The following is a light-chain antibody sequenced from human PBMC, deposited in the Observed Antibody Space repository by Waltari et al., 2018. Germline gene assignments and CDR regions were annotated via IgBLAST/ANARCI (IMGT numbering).Light chain of an antibody. V-gene: IGKV1-39*01. CDR2: AAS. J-gene: IGKJ3*01. CDR3: QQSYSTLPT. CDR1: QSISSY. Sequence: DIQMTQSPSSLSASVGDRVTITCRASQSISSYLNWYQQKPGKAPKLLIYAASRLQSGVPSRFSGSGSGTDFTLTISSLQPEDFATYYCQQSYSTLPTFGPGTKVDIK.